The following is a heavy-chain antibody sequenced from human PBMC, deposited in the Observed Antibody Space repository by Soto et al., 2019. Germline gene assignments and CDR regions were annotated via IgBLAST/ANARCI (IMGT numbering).Heavy chain of an antibody. D-gene: IGHD1-7*01. CDR3: ASNQLGTTPYGMDV. Sequence: ASVKVSCKASGYTFTSYAMHWVRQAPGQRLEWTGWINAGNGNTKYSQKFQGRVTITRDTSASTAYMELSSLRSEDTAVYYCASNQLGTTPYGMDVWGQGTTVTVSS. V-gene: IGHV1-3*01. CDR1: GYTFTSYA. J-gene: IGHJ6*02. CDR2: INAGNGNT.